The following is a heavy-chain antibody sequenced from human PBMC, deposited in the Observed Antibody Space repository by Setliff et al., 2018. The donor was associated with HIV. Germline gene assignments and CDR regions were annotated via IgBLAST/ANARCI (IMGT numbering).Heavy chain of an antibody. Sequence: GGSLRLSCAASGFPFTNYWMNWVRQAPGKGLEWVANIKTDGSEKYYADSVKGRFTISRDNSKNTLYLQMNSLRTEDTAVYYCAKEGSNWYPPNYFDYWGQGTLVTVSS. CDR3: AKEGSNWYPPNYFDY. CDR1: GFPFTNYW. CDR2: IKTDGSEK. J-gene: IGHJ4*02. D-gene: IGHD4-4*01. V-gene: IGHV3-7*01.